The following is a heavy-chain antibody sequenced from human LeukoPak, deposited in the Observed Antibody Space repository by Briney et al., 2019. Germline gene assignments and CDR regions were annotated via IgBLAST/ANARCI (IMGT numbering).Heavy chain of an antibody. CDR1: GFTFSSYA. Sequence: GGSLRLSCAASGFTFSSYAMSWVRQAPGKGLEWVSAISGGGGTTYYADSVKGRFTISRDNSKNTLFLQMNSLRAEDTAVYYCAREGIAARRGIDYWGQGTLVTVSS. CDR3: AREGIAARRGIDY. D-gene: IGHD6-6*01. CDR2: ISGGGGTT. V-gene: IGHV3-23*01. J-gene: IGHJ4*02.